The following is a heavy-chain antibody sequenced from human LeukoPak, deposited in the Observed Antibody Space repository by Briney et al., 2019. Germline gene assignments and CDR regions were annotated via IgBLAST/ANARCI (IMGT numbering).Heavy chain of an antibody. V-gene: IGHV4-34*01. CDR2: INHSGST. D-gene: IGHD3-10*01. CDR3: ASSITMVRGVTCRYYYYYGMDV. Sequence: SETLSLTCAVYGGSFSGYYWSWIRQPPGKGLEWIGEINHSGSTNYNPSLKSRVTISVDTSKNQFSLKLSSVTAADTAVYYCASSITMVRGVTCRYYYYYGMDVWGQGTTVTVSS. J-gene: IGHJ6*02. CDR1: GGSFSGYY.